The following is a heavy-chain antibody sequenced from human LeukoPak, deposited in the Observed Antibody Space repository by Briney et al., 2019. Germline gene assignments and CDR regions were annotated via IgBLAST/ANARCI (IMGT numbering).Heavy chain of an antibody. Sequence: GASVKVSCKASGYTFTSYGISWVRQAPGQGLEWMGWISAYNGNTNYAQKLQGRVTMTTDTSTSTAYMELRSLRSDDTAVYYCAREVDTAMVIYYMDVWGKGTTVTVSS. CDR1: GYTFTSYG. V-gene: IGHV1-18*01. CDR3: AREVDTAMVIYYMDV. CDR2: ISAYNGNT. D-gene: IGHD5-18*01. J-gene: IGHJ6*03.